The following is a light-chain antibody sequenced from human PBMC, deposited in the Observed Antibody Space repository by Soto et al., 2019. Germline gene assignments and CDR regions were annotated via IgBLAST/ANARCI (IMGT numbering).Light chain of an antibody. J-gene: IGLJ1*01. Sequence: QSALTQPASVSGSPGQSITISCTGTSSDVGGYNYVSWYKQHPGKAPKFMIYDVSNRPSGVSNRFSGSKSGNTASLTISGLQAEDEADYYCSSYTTSNTRQIVFGTGTKVTVL. CDR3: SSYTTSNTRQIV. CDR2: DVS. V-gene: IGLV2-14*01. CDR1: SSDVGGYNY.